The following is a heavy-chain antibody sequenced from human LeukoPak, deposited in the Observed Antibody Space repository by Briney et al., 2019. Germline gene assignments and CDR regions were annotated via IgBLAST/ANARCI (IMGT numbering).Heavy chain of an antibody. Sequence: PSETLSLTCTVSGASIFTYHWSWIRQSPGKGLEWIGYIYYSGSTNYNPSLKSRVTISLDTSRSQFSLRLSSVTAADTAVYYCVRESRREVFDNYYDFWGQGALVTVSS. CDR1: GASIFTYH. V-gene: IGHV4-59*01. CDR2: IYYSGST. J-gene: IGHJ4*02. CDR3: VRESRREVFDNYYDF. D-gene: IGHD3-10*01.